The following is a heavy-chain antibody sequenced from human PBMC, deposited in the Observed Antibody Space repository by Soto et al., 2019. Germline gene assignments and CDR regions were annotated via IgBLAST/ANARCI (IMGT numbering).Heavy chain of an antibody. J-gene: IGHJ4*02. CDR1: GFTFSSYW. Sequence: GGSLRLSCAASGFTFSSYWMHWVRQAPGKGLVWVSRINSDGSSTSYADSVKGRFTISRDNAKNTLYLQMNSLRAEDTAVYYCARVGVTTVKPALDYWGQGTLVTVSS. CDR2: INSDGSST. CDR3: ARVGVTTVKPALDY. D-gene: IGHD4-17*01. V-gene: IGHV3-74*01.